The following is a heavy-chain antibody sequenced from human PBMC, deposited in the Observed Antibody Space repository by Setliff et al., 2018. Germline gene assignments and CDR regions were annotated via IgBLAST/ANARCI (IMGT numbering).Heavy chain of an antibody. CDR2: INWNGGST. Sequence: ASETLSLTCVVYGGSFSGDYWSWIRQPPGKGLEWVSGINWNGGSTGYADSVKGRFTISRDNTKNSLYLQMNSLRGEDTAVYHCTRDQDYYGMDVWGQGTTVTVSS. J-gene: IGHJ6*02. CDR1: GGSFSGDY. V-gene: IGHV3-20*01. CDR3: TRDQDYYGMDV.